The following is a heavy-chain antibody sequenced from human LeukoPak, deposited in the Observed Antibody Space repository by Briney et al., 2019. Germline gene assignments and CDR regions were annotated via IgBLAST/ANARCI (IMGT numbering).Heavy chain of an antibody. CDR1: GFTFDDYG. D-gene: IGHD4-17*01. Sequence: GSLRLSCAASGFTFDDYGMSWVRQAPGKGLEWVSGINWNGGSTGYADSVKGRFTISRDNAKNSLYLQMDSLRAEDTAVYYCARDRLHYGEYEKTFDYWGQGTLVTVSS. V-gene: IGHV3-20*04. CDR3: ARDRLHYGEYEKTFDY. J-gene: IGHJ4*02. CDR2: INWNGGST.